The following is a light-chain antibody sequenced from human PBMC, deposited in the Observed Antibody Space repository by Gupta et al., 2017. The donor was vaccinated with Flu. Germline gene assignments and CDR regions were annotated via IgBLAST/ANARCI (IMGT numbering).Light chain of an antibody. Sequence: DIQMTQSPSSLSASVGDRVTITCRASQSISSYLNWYQQKPGKAPKLLIYAASSLQSGVASRFSGSGSGTDFTLTIIRLQPEDFATYYCRQRDSTPITFGQGTRLEIK. CDR2: AAS. J-gene: IGKJ5*01. CDR3: RQRDSTPIT. V-gene: IGKV1-39*01. CDR1: QSISSY.